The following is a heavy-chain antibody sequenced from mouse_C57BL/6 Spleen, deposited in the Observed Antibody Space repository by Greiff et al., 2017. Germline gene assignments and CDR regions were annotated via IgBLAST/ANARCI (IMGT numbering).Heavy chain of an antibody. J-gene: IGHJ2*01. Sequence: QVQLQQSGPGLVQPSQSLSITCTVSGFSLTSYGVHWVRQSPGKGLEWLGVIWSGGSTDYNAAFISRLSISKDNSKSQVFFKMNSLQADDTAIYYWARKGRDDYFDYWGQGTTLTVSS. V-gene: IGHV2-2*01. CDR3: ARKGRDDYFDY. CDR1: GFSLTSYG. CDR2: IWSGGST.